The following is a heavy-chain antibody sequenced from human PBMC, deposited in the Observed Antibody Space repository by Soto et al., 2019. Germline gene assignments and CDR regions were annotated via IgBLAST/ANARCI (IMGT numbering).Heavy chain of an antibody. D-gene: IGHD3-9*01. CDR2: IYYSGST. J-gene: IGHJ6*03. CDR3: ARSVLRYFDWLGYYYMDV. Sequence: SETLSLTCTVSGGSISSYYWSWIRQPPGKGLEWIGYIYYSGSTNYNPSLKSRVTISVDTSKNQFSLKLSSVTAADTAVYYCARSVLRYFDWLGYYYMDVWGKGTTVTVSS. V-gene: IGHV4-59*01. CDR1: GGSISSYY.